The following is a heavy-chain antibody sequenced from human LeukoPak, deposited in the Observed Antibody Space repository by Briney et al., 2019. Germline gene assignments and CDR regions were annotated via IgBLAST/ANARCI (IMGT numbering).Heavy chain of an antibody. CDR3: ARGNPGTMARGVHPSGY. CDR2: MNPNSGNT. V-gene: IGHV1-8*01. Sequence: ASVKVSCKASGYTFTSYDINWVRQATGQGLEWMGWMNPNSGNTGYAQKFQGRVTMTRNTSISTAYMELSSLRSEDTAVYYCARGNPGTMARGVHPSGYWGQGTLVTVSS. D-gene: IGHD3-10*01. J-gene: IGHJ4*02. CDR1: GYTFTSYD.